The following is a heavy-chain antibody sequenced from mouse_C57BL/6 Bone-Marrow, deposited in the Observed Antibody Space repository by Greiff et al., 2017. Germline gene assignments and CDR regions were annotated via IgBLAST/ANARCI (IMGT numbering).Heavy chain of an antibody. Sequence: VQLQQPGAELVKPGASVKMSCKASGYTFTSYWITWVKQRPGQGLEWIGDIYPGSGSTNYNEKFKSKATLTVDTSSSTAYMQLSSLTSEDSAVYYCARKDYDLYYAMDYWGQGTSVTVSS. CDR2: IYPGSGST. J-gene: IGHJ4*01. D-gene: IGHD2-4*01. CDR1: GYTFTSYW. V-gene: IGHV1-55*01. CDR3: ARKDYDLYYAMDY.